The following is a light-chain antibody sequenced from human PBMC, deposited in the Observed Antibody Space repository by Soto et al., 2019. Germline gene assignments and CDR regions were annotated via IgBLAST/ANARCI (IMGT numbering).Light chain of an antibody. CDR2: KAS. J-gene: IGKJ1*01. Sequence: DIPITQSPFTLSGSLSDRVTIICVASQTISSWLAWYQQKPGKAPKLLIYKASTLKSGVPSRFSGSGSGTEFTLTISSLQPDDFATYYCQHYNSYSEAFGQGTKVDIK. V-gene: IGKV1-5*03. CDR1: QTISSW. CDR3: QHYNSYSEA.